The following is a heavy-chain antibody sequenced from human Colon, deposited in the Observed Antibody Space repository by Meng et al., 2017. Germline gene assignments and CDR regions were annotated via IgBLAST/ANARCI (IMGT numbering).Heavy chain of an antibody. CDR2: IYHSGST. CDR3: ASGRKYCSSTSCYGQFDY. J-gene: IGHJ4*02. CDR1: GGSISSSNW. V-gene: IGHV4-4*02. Sequence: QGKLQESGQGLVKPSGTLSITCAVSGGSISSSNWWSWVRQPPGKGLEWIGEIYHSGSTNYNPSLKSRVTISVDKSKNQFSLKLSSVTAADTAVYYCASGRKYCSSTSCYGQFDYWGQGTLVTVSS. D-gene: IGHD2-2*01.